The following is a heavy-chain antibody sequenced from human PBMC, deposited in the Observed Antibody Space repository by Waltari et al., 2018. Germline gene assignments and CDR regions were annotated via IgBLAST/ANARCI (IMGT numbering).Heavy chain of an antibody. Sequence: QVQLVQSGAEVKEPGASVKVSCKASGYTFISYGISWVRQAPGQGLEWMGWISIYNDNANYAQKLQCRVTMTTDTSTSTAYMELRSLRSDDTAVYYCARGDYYDSSGYFRYDNWGQGTLVTVSS. V-gene: IGHV1-18*01. CDR1: GYTFISYG. CDR3: ARGDYYDSSGYFRYDN. CDR2: ISIYNDNA. J-gene: IGHJ4*02. D-gene: IGHD3-22*01.